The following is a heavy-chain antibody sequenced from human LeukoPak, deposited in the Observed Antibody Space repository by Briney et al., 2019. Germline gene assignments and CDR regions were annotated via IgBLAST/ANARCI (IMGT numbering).Heavy chain of an antibody. V-gene: IGHV4-28*01. CDR1: GYSISSSNW. Sequence: SETLSLTCAVSGYSISSSNWWCWIRQPPGKGLAWIGYIDYSGSTYYTPSLKSRVTMSVDTTKNQFSLKLTSVTAVDTAVYYCARSPNRSGFGEFADIWGQGTMVTVSS. D-gene: IGHD3-10*01. CDR3: ARSPNRSGFGEFADI. J-gene: IGHJ3*02. CDR2: IDYSGST.